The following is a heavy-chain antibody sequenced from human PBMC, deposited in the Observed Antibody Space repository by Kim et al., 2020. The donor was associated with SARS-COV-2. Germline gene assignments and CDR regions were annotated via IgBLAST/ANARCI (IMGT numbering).Heavy chain of an antibody. V-gene: IGHV1-3*01. CDR2: INAGTGNT. D-gene: IGHD2-2*01. CDR1: GYTFTSYG. Sequence: ASVKVYCKASGYTFTSYGMHWVRQAPGQRLEWMGWINAGTGNTKYSQKFEGRVTITRDTSASTAYMALSSPRSEDTAVYYCARDHRSCSSSTCYGEAIDYWGQGTLVTVSS. J-gene: IGHJ4*02. CDR3: ARDHRSCSSSTCYGEAIDY.